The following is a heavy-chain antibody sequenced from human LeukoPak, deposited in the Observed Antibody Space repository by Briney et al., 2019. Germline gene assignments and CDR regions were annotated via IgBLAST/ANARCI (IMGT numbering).Heavy chain of an antibody. CDR3: ARNANYYDSSGSRRPSDAFDI. CDR2: IIPIFGTA. Sequence: SVKVSCKASGGTFSSYAISWVRQAPGQGLEWMGGIIPIFGTANYAQKFQGRVTITADESTSTAYMELSSLRSEDTAVYYCARNANYYDSSGSRRPSDAFDIWGQGTMVTVSS. J-gene: IGHJ3*02. D-gene: IGHD3-22*01. CDR1: GGTFSSYA. V-gene: IGHV1-69*13.